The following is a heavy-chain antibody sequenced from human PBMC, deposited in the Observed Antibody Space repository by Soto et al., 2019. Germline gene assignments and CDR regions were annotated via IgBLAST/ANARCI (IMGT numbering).Heavy chain of an antibody. J-gene: IGHJ4*01. CDR3: AIAPSYYAFWSGYYGGVDFDY. Sequence: EVQLVESGGGLVQPGGSLRLSCAASGFTFSSYSMNWVRQAPGKGLEWVSYISSSSSTIYYADSVKGRFTISRDNAKNSLYLQMNSLRDADAAVYYCAIAPSYYAFWSGYYGGVDFDYWGHGTLVTVSS. D-gene: IGHD3-3*01. CDR2: ISSSSSTI. V-gene: IGHV3-48*02. CDR1: GFTFSSYS.